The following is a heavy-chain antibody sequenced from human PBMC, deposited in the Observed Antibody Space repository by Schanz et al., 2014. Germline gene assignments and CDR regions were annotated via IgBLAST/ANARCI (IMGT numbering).Heavy chain of an antibody. D-gene: IGHD4-17*01. Sequence: QVQLQESGPGLVKPSQTLSLTCTVSGGSISSGVHYWSWVRQPAGRGLEWIGRIYISGSTRFNPSLKSRVPLSLDTSKNQVSLPLRSVTAADTAVYYCARDRGHGDLPGDIWGQGTMVTVSS. J-gene: IGHJ3*02. CDR1: GGSISSGVHY. CDR2: IYISGST. CDR3: ARDRGHGDLPGDI. V-gene: IGHV4-61*02.